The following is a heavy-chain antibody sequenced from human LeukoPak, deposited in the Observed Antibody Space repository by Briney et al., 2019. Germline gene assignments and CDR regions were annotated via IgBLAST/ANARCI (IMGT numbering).Heavy chain of an antibody. CDR1: GGTFSSYA. CDR3: ARSPSSIAAYPGY. V-gene: IGHV1-69*05. CDR2: IIPIFGTA. J-gene: IGHJ4*02. Sequence: SVKASCKASGGTFSSYAISWVRQAPGQGLEWMGGIIPIFGTANYAQKFQGRVTITTDESTSTAYMELSSLRSEDTAVYYCARSPSSIAAYPGYWGQGTLVTVSS. D-gene: IGHD6-6*01.